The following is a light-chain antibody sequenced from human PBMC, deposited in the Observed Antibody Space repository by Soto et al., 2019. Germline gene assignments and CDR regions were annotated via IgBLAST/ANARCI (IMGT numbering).Light chain of an antibody. CDR3: QVYXSXPWT. CDR1: QSVIGNF. Sequence: DIVLTQSPGTLSLSPGERPTLSCWASQSVIGNFLALYQVKPSQAPRLVVYGASTRASGFPDRFSGSGSGTDFTLTISRLEPEDFAMYYCQVYXSXPWTFXQRTKLDIK. CDR2: GAS. J-gene: IGKJ1*01. V-gene: IGKV3-20*01.